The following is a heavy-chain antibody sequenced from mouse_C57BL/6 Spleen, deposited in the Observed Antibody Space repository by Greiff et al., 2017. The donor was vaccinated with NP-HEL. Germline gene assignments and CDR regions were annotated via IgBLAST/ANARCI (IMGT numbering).Heavy chain of an antibody. Sequence: QVQLQQSGAELVRPGTSVKVSCKASGYAFTNYLIEWVKQRPGQGLEWIGVINPGSGGTNYNEKFKGKATLTADKSSSTAYMQLSSLTSEDSAVYFCARGELRHLFDYWGQGTTLTVSS. J-gene: IGHJ2*01. CDR3: ARGELRHLFDY. D-gene: IGHD3-2*02. V-gene: IGHV1-54*01. CDR1: GYAFTNYL. CDR2: INPGSGGT.